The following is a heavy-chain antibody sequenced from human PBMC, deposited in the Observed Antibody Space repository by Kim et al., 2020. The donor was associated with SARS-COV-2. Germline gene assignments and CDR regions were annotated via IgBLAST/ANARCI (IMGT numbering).Heavy chain of an antibody. D-gene: IGHD3-22*01. Sequence: QKLQGRVTMTTDTSTSTAYMELRSLRSDDTAVYYCARVTYYYDSSGAFEIWGQGTMVTVSS. J-gene: IGHJ3*02. V-gene: IGHV1-18*01. CDR3: ARVTYYYDSSGAFEI.